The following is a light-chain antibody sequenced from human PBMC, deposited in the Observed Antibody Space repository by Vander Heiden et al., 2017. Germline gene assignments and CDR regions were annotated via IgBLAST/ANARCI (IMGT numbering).Light chain of an antibody. Sequence: QSALTQPGSVSWSPRGSITISCPCASSVMGRYNYVHWYQHHPGKAPKLLIYEVSNRPSGVSNRFSGSKSGNSASLTISVLQAEDEADYYCISSTSSSTVVFGGGTKVTVL. J-gene: IGLJ2*01. CDR3: ISSTSSSTVV. V-gene: IGLV2-14*01. CDR1: SSVMGRYNY. CDR2: EVS.